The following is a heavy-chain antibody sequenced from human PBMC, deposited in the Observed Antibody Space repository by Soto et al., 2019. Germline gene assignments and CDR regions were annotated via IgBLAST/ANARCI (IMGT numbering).Heavy chain of an antibody. J-gene: IGHJ4*02. CDR3: EKEPPRGSHADY. CDR2: ISNSGDKT. D-gene: IGHD3-16*01. CDR1: GFTFSSYA. V-gene: IGHV3-23*01. Sequence: EVQLLESGGGLVQPGGSLRLSCSSSGFTFSSYAMSWVRQAPEKGLEWVSAISNSGDKTYYADSVKGRFTISRDNSKNTRYLQMNRLIAEATALYYCEKEPPRGSHADYWGPGNLVTVSS.